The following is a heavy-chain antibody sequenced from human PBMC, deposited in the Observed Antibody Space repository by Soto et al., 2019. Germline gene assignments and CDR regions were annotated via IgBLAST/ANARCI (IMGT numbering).Heavy chain of an antibody. J-gene: IGHJ3*02. Sequence: SVKVSCKTSGLTFSNSAVQWVRQARGQHLEWIGWIIVGSGETKSTQDLQGRVTFTRDMSTSTAYMELSSLRSDDTAVYYCAAELYTGGNCCSFDIWGQGTMVTVSS. CDR2: IIVGSGET. V-gene: IGHV1-58*01. D-gene: IGHD2-21*01. CDR1: GLTFSNSA. CDR3: AAELYTGGNCCSFDI.